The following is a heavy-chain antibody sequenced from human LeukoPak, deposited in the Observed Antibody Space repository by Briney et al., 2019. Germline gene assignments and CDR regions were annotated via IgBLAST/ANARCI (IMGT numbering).Heavy chain of an antibody. CDR3: ETGGLHFDYYYYMDV. Sequence: SETLSLTCSVCGVSIRSSSYCWGWVPHPPGQGLEWEGSIYYSGSTYYNPSLKSRVTISVDTSKNQFSLKLTSVTAADTAVYYCETGGLHFDYYYYMDVWGKGTTVTVSS. CDR1: GVSIRSSSYC. J-gene: IGHJ6*03. V-gene: IGHV4-39*01. D-gene: IGHD3-16*01. CDR2: IYYSGST.